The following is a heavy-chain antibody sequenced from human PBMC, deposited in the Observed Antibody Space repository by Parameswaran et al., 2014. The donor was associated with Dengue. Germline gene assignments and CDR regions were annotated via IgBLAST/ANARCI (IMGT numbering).Heavy chain of an antibody. V-gene: IGHV4-59*01. J-gene: IGHJ4*02. CDR2: IYYSGST. Sequence: SETLSLTCTVSGGSISSYYWSWIRQPPGKGLEWIGYIYYSGSTNYNPSLKSRVTISVDTSKNQFSLKLSSVTAADTAVYYCARGLGYDFWSGYYTLYYFDYWGQGTLVTVSS. D-gene: IGHD3-3*01. CDR1: GGSISSYY. CDR3: ARGLGYDFWSGYYTLYYFDY.